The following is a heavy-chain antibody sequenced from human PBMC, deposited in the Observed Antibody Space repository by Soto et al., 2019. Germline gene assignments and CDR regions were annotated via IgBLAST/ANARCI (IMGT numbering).Heavy chain of an antibody. CDR3: ARSGDNFNVLDY. J-gene: IGHJ4*02. Sequence: RLSCAASGFTFSDYYMSWVRQAPGRGLEWISYSSNSGTFARYATSVKGRFSISRDNANNSLYLEMNSLRVEDTAVYYCARSGDNFNVLDYWGQGTPVTVSS. D-gene: IGHD1-1*01. CDR1: GFTFSDYY. CDR2: SSNSGTFA. V-gene: IGHV3-11*06.